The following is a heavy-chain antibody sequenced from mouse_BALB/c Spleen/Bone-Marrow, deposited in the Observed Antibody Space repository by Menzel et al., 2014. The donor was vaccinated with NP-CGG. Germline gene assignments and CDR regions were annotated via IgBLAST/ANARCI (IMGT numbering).Heavy chain of an antibody. J-gene: IGHJ1*01. CDR2: IWAGGST. V-gene: IGHV2-9*02. CDR1: GFSLTSYG. D-gene: IGHD4-1*01. Sequence: VHLVESGPGLVSPSQSLSITCTVSGFSLTSYGVHWVRQPPGKGLEWLGVIWAGGSTNYNSALMSRLSISKDNSKSQVFLKMNSLQTDDTAMYYCARDLGRYFDVWGAGTTVTVSS. CDR3: ARDLGRYFDV.